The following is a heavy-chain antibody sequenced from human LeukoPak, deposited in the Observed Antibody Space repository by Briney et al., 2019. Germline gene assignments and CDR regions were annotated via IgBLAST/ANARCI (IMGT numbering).Heavy chain of an antibody. V-gene: IGHV1-46*01. CDR2: VNPSDNSR. CDR3: ARGDIDH. Sequence: ASVKASCKASGYTLSSSYMHWVRHAPGQGLERMGVVNPSDNSRTYAQKSQGRVTMTRDRSTSTVYMELSRLRSDDTAVYYCARGDIDHCGQGALVTVSS. CDR1: GYTLSSSY. J-gene: IGHJ4*02.